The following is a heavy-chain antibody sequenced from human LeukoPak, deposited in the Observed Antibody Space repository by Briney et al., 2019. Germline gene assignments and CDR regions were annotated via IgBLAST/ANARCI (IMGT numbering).Heavy chain of an antibody. CDR2: IYSGGST. CDR3: ARGRPGYYFDY. V-gene: IGHV3-66*01. Sequence: GGSLRLSCAASGFTFSSYAMSWVRQAPGKGLEWVSVIYSGGSTYYADSVKGRLTISRDNSKNTLYLQMNSLRAEDTAVYYCARGRPGYYFDYWGQGTLVTVSS. J-gene: IGHJ4*02. D-gene: IGHD1-1*01. CDR1: GFTFSSYA.